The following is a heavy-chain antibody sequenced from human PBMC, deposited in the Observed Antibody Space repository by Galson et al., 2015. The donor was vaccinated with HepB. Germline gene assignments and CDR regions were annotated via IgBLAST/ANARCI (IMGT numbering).Heavy chain of an antibody. Sequence: QSGAEVKKPGESLKISCKGSGYSFTSFWIAWVRQTPGKGLEWMGIIYPGDSDTRYSPSFQGQVTISVDQSINTAYLQWSSLEASDTAMYYCARGSQYCNGQSCRFDSWGQGSLVTVSS. CDR2: IYPGDSDT. CDR1: GYSFTSFW. V-gene: IGHV5-51*01. CDR3: ARGSQYCNGQSCRFDS. J-gene: IGHJ4*02. D-gene: IGHD2-15*01.